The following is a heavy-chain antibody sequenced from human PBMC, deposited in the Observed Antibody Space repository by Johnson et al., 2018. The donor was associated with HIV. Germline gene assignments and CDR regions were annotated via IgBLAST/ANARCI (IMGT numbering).Heavy chain of an antibody. J-gene: IGHJ3*02. CDR3: ARDFGYSSGWYRDDAFDI. CDR2: IKQDGSEK. D-gene: IGHD6-19*01. CDR1: GFTFSSYW. V-gene: IGHV3-7*01. Sequence: EVQLVESGGGVVRPGGSLRLSCVASGFTFSSYWMSWVRQAPGKGLEWVANIKQDGSEKYYVDYVKGRFTISRDNAKNSLYLQMNSLRAEDTAVYYCARDFGYSSGWYRDDAFDIWGQGTMVTVSS.